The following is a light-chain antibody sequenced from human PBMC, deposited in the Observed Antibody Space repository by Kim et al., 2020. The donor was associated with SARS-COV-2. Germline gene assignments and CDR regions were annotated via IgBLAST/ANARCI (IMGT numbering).Light chain of an antibody. J-gene: IGKJ4*01. CDR3: QQYNNHPLT. V-gene: IGKV1-33*01. CDR1: QGISSY. CDR2: DAS. Sequence: ASVGDRVTITCQASQGISSYLDWYQQKPGKAPKLLIYDASTLEGGVPSRFSGSGSGTDFTFTISSLQPEDIATYYCQQYNNHPLTFGGGTKVEIK.